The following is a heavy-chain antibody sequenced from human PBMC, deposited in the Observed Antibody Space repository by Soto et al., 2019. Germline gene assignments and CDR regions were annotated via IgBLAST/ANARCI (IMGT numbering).Heavy chain of an antibody. CDR2: ISGSGGST. J-gene: IGHJ6*02. CDR1: GFTFSSYA. D-gene: IGHD3-10*01. V-gene: IGHV3-23*01. CDR3: AKDLWFGELPYYYYYYGMDV. Sequence: PGGSLRLSCAASGFTFSSYAMSWVRQAPGKGLEWVSAISGSGGSTYYADSVKGRFTISRDNSKNTLYLQMSSLRAEDTAVYYCAKDLWFGELPYYYYYYGMDVWGQGTTVTVSS.